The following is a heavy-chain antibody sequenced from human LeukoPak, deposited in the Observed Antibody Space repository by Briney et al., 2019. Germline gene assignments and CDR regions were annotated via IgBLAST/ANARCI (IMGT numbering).Heavy chain of an antibody. CDR2: ISYDGSNK. Sequence: PGRSLRLSCAASGFTFSSYGMHWVRQAPGKGLEWVAVISYDGSNKYYADSVEGRFTISRDNSKNTLYLQMNSLRAEDTAVYYCARDKAVMAFDIWGQGTMVTVSS. CDR3: ARDKAVMAFDI. J-gene: IGHJ3*02. V-gene: IGHV3-30*03. CDR1: GFTFSSYG. D-gene: IGHD4-11*01.